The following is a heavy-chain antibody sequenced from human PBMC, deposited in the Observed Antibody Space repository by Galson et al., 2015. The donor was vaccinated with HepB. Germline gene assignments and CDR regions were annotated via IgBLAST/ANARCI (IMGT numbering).Heavy chain of an antibody. V-gene: IGHV1-46*03. CDR2: INPSGGST. D-gene: IGHD3-16*02. CDR1: GYTFTSYH. CDR3: ARAGGVIAPFDY. J-gene: IGHJ4*02. Sequence: SVKVSCKASGYTFTSYHMHWVRQAPGQGLEWMGIINPSGGSTSYAQKFQGRVTMTRDTSTSTVYMELSSLRSEDTAVYYCARAGGVIAPFDYWGQGTLVTVSS.